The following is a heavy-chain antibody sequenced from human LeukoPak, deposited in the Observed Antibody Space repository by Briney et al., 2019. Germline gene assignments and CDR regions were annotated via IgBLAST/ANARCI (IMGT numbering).Heavy chain of an antibody. CDR2: IIPILGIA. J-gene: IGHJ4*02. CDR1: GGTFSSYA. D-gene: IGHD5-18*01. V-gene: IGHV1-69*04. Sequence: SVKVSCKASGGTFSSYAISWVRQAPGQGLEWMGRIIPILGIANYAQKFRGRVTITADKSTSTAYMELSSLRSEDTAVYYCARWDTSGFFDYWGQGTLVTVSS. CDR3: ARWDTSGFFDY.